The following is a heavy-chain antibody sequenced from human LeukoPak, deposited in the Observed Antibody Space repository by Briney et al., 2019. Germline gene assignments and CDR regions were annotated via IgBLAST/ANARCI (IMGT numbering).Heavy chain of an antibody. CDR1: GFTVTNDY. CDR3: ATDVRSSPLGF. J-gene: IGHJ4*01. CDR2: IYSGGSP. V-gene: IGHV3-66*01. Sequence: GGFLRLSCAGSGFTVTNDYMNWVRQAPGKGLDWVSIIYSGGSPYYADSVKGRFTISRDSSNNTLFLHMTNLSAEDSGLYYCATDVRSSPLGFWGHGTLGTGSS. D-gene: IGHD6-19*01.